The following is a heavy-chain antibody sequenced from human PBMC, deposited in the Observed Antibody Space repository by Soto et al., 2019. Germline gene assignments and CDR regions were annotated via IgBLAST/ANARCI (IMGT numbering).Heavy chain of an antibody. CDR3: AREGASGSYVY. Sequence: PSETLSLTCTVSGGSISSYYWSWIRQPPGKGLEWIGYIYYSGSTNYNPSLKSRVTISVDTSKNQFSLKLSSVTAADTAVYYCAREGASGSYVYWGQGTLVTVSS. V-gene: IGHV4-59*01. J-gene: IGHJ4*02. D-gene: IGHD1-26*01. CDR2: IYYSGST. CDR1: GGSISSYY.